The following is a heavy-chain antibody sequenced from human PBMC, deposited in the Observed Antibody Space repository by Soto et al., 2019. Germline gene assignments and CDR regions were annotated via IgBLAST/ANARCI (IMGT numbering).Heavy chain of an antibody. CDR1: GGTFSSYA. D-gene: IGHD3-22*01. Sequence: QVQLVQSGAEVKKPGSSVTVSCKASGGTFSSYAISWVRQAPGQGLEWMGGIIPIFGTANYAQKFQGRVTITADESTRTAYMELSSLRSEDTAVYYCARDSTYYYDSSGYTPPNWFDPWGQGTLVTVSS. CDR3: ARDSTYYYDSSGYTPPNWFDP. J-gene: IGHJ5*02. CDR2: IIPIFGTA. V-gene: IGHV1-69*01.